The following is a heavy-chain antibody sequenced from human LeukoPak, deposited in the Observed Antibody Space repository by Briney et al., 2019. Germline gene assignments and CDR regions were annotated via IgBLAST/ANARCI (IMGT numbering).Heavy chain of an antibody. CDR2: ISGSGGST. V-gene: IGHV3-23*01. D-gene: IGHD2-21*01. J-gene: IGHJ4*02. Sequence: GGSLRLSCAASGFTFSSYAMSWVRQAPGKGLEWVSAISGSGGSTYYADSVKGRFTISRDNSKNTLYLQMNSLRAEDTAVYYCAKEVDYCGGDCCSGFDYWGQGTLVTVSS. CDR1: GFTFSSYA. CDR3: AKEVDYCGGDCCSGFDY.